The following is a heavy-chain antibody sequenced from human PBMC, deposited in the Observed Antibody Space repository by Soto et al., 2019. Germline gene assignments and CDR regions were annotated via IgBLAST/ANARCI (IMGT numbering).Heavy chain of an antibody. CDR1: GGSFSSSSYY. D-gene: IGHD3-10*01. CDR2: IYYSGST. J-gene: IGHJ4*02. V-gene: IGHV4-39*01. Sequence: SETLSLTCTVSGGSFSSSSYYWGWIRQPPGKGLEWIGSIYYSGSTYYNPSLKSRVTMSVDPSKNQFSLKLISVTAADTAVYYCARHWITMVRGVCHFDYWGQGTLVTVYS. CDR3: ARHWITMVRGVCHFDY.